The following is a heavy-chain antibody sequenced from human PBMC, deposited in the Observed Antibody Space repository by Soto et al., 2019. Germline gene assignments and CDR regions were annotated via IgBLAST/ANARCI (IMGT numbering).Heavy chain of an antibody. Sequence: ASVKVSCKASGYTFTSSYIHWVRQAPGQGFEWMGIINPSGGGTSYSQKLQGRVTLTRDTSTRTIYMELNSLRSEDTAVYYCARGPGASGLDVWGQGTTVTVSS. D-gene: IGHD2-8*02. CDR1: GYTFTSSY. J-gene: IGHJ6*02. CDR3: ARGPGASGLDV. CDR2: INPSGGGT. V-gene: IGHV1-46*01.